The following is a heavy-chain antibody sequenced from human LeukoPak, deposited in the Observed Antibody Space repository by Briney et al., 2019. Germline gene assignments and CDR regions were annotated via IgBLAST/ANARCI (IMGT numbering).Heavy chain of an antibody. J-gene: IGHJ4*02. CDR2: ISYDGTDK. CDR3: ASPNSMAGTHYFHY. Sequence: PGGSLRLSCAASGFTVSSNYMGWVRQAPGKGLEWVAVISYDGTDKYYADSVKGRFTISRDNSKSTLYLQMDSLRAEDTAVYYCASPNSMAGTHYFHYWGQGTLVTVSS. V-gene: IGHV3-30*03. D-gene: IGHD6-19*01. CDR1: GFTVSSNY.